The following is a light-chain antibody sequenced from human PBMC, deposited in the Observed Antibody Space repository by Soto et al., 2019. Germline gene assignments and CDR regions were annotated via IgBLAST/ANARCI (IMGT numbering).Light chain of an antibody. CDR3: QQSNNWPLWT. V-gene: IGKV3-15*01. Sequence: EIVMTQSPATLSVSPGERATLSCRASQIVSSNFALYQQKPGQATRLLIYVASTMATGIPARFSGSGSGTDFTLTTNSLQSEDFAVYYCQQSNNWPLWTFVQGTKMEIK. CDR2: VAS. CDR1: QIVSSN. J-gene: IGKJ1*01.